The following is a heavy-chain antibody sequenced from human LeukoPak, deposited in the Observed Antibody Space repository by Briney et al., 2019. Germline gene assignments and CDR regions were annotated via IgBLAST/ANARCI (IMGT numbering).Heavy chain of an antibody. CDR1: GGTFISYA. D-gene: IGHD6-6*01. J-gene: IGHJ4*02. CDR2: IIPILGIA. CDR3: AVTEGLVRVLTFDY. Sequence: SVKVSCKASGGTFISYAISWVRQAPGQGLEWMGRIIPILGIANYAQKFQGRVTITADKSTSTAYMELSSLRSEDTAVYYCAVTEGLVRVLTFDYWGQGTLVTVSS. V-gene: IGHV1-69*04.